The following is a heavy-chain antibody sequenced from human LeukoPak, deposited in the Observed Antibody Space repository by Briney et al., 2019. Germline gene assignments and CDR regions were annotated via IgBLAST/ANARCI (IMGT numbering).Heavy chain of an antibody. J-gene: IGHJ4*02. Sequence: GGSLRLSCAASGFTFSTYWMSWVRQAPGKGLEWVANIKEDGSEKNYVDSVKGRFTISRDNAKDSLYLQMNSLRAEDTAVYYCARARYFDYWGQGMLVTVSS. CDR3: ARARYFDY. V-gene: IGHV3-7*01. CDR2: IKEDGSEK. CDR1: GFTFSTYW.